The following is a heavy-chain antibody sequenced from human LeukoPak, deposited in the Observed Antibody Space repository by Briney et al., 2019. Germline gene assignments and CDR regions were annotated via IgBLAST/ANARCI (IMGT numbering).Heavy chain of an antibody. D-gene: IGHD2-21*02. Sequence: SQTLSLTCTVSGGSVSSGGYYWSCIRQPPGEGLEWIGYVYHTGSTKYNPSLKSRVTISVDTSKKQLSLKLTSVTAADTAVYYCARCGGDCYFDGFDIWGQGTMVIVSS. CDR1: GGSVSSGGYY. V-gene: IGHV4-61*08. J-gene: IGHJ3*02. CDR3: ARCGGDCYFDGFDI. CDR2: VYHTGST.